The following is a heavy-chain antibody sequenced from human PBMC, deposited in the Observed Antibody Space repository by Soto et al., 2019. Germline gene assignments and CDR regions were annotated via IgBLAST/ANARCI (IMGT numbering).Heavy chain of an antibody. V-gene: IGHV3-30-3*01. Sequence: GGSLRLSCAASGFTFSSYAMHWVRQAPGKGLEWVAVISYDGSNKYYADSVKGRFTISRDNSKNTLYLQMNSLRAEDTAVYYCARGGVTRYYYDSSGYYGPGYFQHWGQGTLVTVSS. CDR2: ISYDGSNK. CDR1: GFTFSSYA. J-gene: IGHJ1*01. D-gene: IGHD3-22*01. CDR3: ARGGVTRYYYDSSGYYGPGYFQH.